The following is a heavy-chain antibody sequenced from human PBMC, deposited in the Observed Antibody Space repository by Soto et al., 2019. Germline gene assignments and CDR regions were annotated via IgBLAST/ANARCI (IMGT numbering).Heavy chain of an antibody. V-gene: IGHV3-7*03. CDR2: INEDGSET. J-gene: IGHJ4*02. CDR1: GFSFSTSW. Sequence: GGSLRLSCVVSGFSFSTSWMGWVRQAPGNGLEWVATINEDGSETHYVDSVKGRFTISRDSATNSVSLQMNSLRAEDTAVYYCARDVPDYYYSSGYYRDYWGQGTLVTVSS. CDR3: ARDVPDYYYSSGYYRDY. D-gene: IGHD3-22*01.